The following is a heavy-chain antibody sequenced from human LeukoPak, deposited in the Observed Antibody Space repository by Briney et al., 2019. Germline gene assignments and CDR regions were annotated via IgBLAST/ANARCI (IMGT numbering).Heavy chain of an antibody. V-gene: IGHV3-7*01. CDR3: ARDEVGGPLKY. J-gene: IGHJ4*02. D-gene: IGHD1-26*01. CDR2: IREDGNKD. Sequence: GGSLRLSCLGSDFIFKKYWMTWVRQAPGKGLEWVANIREDGNKDNYIDSVRGRFTISRDNAKNSLYLQMNSLRAEDTAVYYCARDEVGGPLKYWGQGILVTVSS. CDR1: DFIFKKYW.